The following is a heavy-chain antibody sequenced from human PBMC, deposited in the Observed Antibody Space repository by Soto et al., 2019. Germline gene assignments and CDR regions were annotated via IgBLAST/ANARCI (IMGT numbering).Heavy chain of an antibody. J-gene: IGHJ4*02. D-gene: IGHD5-12*01. CDR3: AHVYGGYDNFDY. CDR2: IYWDDDK. CDR1: GFSLSTSGVG. Sequence: QITLKESGPTLVKPTQTLTLTCTFSGFSLSTSGVGVGWIRQPPGKALEWLALIYWDDDKRYSPSLKSRLTITKDTSKNQVVLTMTNRDPVDTATYDCAHVYGGYDNFDYWGQGTLVTVSS. V-gene: IGHV2-5*02.